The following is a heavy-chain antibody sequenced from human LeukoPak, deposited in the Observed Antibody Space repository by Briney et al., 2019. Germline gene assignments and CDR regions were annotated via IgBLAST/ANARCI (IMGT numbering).Heavy chain of an antibody. D-gene: IGHD6-6*01. V-gene: IGHV3-30-3*01. Sequence: GGSLRLSCAASGFTFSSYAMHWVRQAPGKGLEWVAVISYDGSNKYYADSVKGRFTISRDNSKNTLYLQMNSLRAEDTAVYYCARDRAGAARPSYYFDYWGQGTLVTVSS. CDR3: ARDRAGAARPSYYFDY. CDR2: ISYDGSNK. CDR1: GFTFSSYA. J-gene: IGHJ4*02.